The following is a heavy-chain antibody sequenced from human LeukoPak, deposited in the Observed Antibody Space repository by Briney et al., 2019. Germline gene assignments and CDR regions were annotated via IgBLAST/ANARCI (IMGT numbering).Heavy chain of an antibody. CDR3: ARDGGSGSSSAY. Sequence: PGGSLRLSCAASGFTFSSYSMNWVRQAPGKGLEWVSSISSSSSYIYYADSVKGRFTISRDNAKNSLYLQMNSLRAEDTAVYYYARDGGSGSSSAYWGQGTLVTVSS. CDR1: GFTFSSYS. J-gene: IGHJ4*02. V-gene: IGHV3-21*01. CDR2: ISSSSSYI. D-gene: IGHD2-15*01.